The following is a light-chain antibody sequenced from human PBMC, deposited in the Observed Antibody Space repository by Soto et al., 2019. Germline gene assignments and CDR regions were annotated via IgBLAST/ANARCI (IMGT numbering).Light chain of an antibody. V-gene: IGLV1-44*01. CDR2: SNN. Sequence: QSVLTQPPSASGTPGQRVTISCSESSSNIGSNTVNWYQQLPGTAPKLLLYSNNQRPSGVPDPFSGSKSGTSGSLAISGLQSEDEADYYCAAWDDSLNDVVFGGGTKLTVL. J-gene: IGLJ2*01. CDR1: SSNIGSNT. CDR3: AAWDDSLNDVV.